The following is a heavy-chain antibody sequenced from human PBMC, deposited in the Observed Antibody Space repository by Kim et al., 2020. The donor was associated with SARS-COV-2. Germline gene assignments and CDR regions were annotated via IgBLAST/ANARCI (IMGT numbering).Heavy chain of an antibody. J-gene: IGHJ4*02. CDR3: TRGGWYYFDY. D-gene: IGHD6-19*01. CDR1: GVTFSNYW. CDR2: IKDDKSAI. V-gene: IGHV3-7*01. Sequence: GGSLRLSCTVSGVTFSNYWMSWVRQAPGKGLEWVANIKDDKSAIYYADSVRGRFTISRDNAKNSLYLQMNSLRGEDTAFYYCTRGGWYYFDYWGPGSLVTVSS.